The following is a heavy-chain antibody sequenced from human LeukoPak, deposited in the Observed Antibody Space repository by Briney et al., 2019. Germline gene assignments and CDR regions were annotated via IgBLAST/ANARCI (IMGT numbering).Heavy chain of an antibody. CDR1: GYTFTIFY. CDR3: ARAGENYYDFYY. Sequence: ASVNVSRKASGYTFTIFYMHWVRQAPGQGLEGMGILNPSCSSTTYAQKFQGSVTMTRDTSTSIVYMELSSLGSEDTAVYYCARAGENYYDFYYWGQGTLVTVSS. V-gene: IGHV1-46*01. D-gene: IGHD1-26*01. J-gene: IGHJ4*02. CDR2: LNPSCSST.